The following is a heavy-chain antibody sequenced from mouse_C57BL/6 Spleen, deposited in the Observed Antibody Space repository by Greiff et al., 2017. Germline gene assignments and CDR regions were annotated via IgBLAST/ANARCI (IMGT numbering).Heavy chain of an antibody. Sequence: VQLQQSVAELVRPGASVKLSCTASGFNIKNTYMHWVQPRPAPGLAWIVLIDPANGTPPYSPNFQGKATITADTSSNTAYLQLSSLTSEDTAIYYCARRGGYLYYYAMDYWGQGTSVTVSS. J-gene: IGHJ4*01. D-gene: IGHD3-1*01. CDR1: GFNIKNTY. V-gene: IGHV14-3*01. CDR3: ARRGGYLYYYAMDY. CDR2: IDPANGTP.